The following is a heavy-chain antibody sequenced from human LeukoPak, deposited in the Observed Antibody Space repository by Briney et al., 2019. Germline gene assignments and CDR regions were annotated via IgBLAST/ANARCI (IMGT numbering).Heavy chain of an antibody. J-gene: IGHJ4*02. V-gene: IGHV3-21*01. CDR3: ARDAAPHDFWSGYYYSNAFDY. CDR2: ISSSSSYI. CDR1: GFTFSSYS. Sequence: GGSLRLSCAASGFTFSSYSMNWVRQAPGKGLEWVSSISSSSSYIYYADSVKGRFTISRDNAKNSLYLQMNSLRAEDTAVYYCARDAAPHDFWSGYYYSNAFDYWGQGTLVTVSS. D-gene: IGHD3-3*01.